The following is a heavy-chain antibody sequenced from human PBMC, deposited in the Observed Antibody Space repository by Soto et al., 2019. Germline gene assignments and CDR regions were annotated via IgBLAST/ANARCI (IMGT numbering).Heavy chain of an antibody. D-gene: IGHD6-13*01. CDR1: GFAFSTYA. Sequence: GGSLRLSCAASGFAFSTYAMTWVRQAPGKGLEWVSVISGSGGSSYYAASVKGRFTISRDNSKNTLFLQMNGLRAEDTAVYYCARVTKRAAAGRYEYYKYGMDVWGQGTTVTVSS. CDR2: ISGSGGSS. J-gene: IGHJ6*02. CDR3: ARVTKRAAAGRYEYYKYGMDV. V-gene: IGHV3-23*01.